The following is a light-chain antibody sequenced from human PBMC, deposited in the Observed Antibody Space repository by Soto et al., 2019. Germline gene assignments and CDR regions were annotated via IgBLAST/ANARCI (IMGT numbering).Light chain of an antibody. V-gene: IGLV4-69*01. CDR1: SGHSSHA. CDR3: QTWGSGSWV. J-gene: IGLJ3*02. CDR2: LNNDGSH. Sequence: QSVLTQSPSASASLGASVKLTCTLSSGHSSHAIAWHQLQPEKGPRYLMKLNNDGSHSKGDGIPDRFTGSSSGAERYLTISCLQSEDEADYYCQTWGSGSWVFGGGTKLTVL.